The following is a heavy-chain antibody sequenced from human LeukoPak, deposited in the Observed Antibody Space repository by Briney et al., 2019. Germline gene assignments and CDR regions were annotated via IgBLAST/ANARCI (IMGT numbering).Heavy chain of an antibody. CDR3: AKGQYLLPPPNIDY. D-gene: IGHD2-15*01. CDR1: GFTFNSYA. CDR2: ISGSGGST. J-gene: IGHJ4*02. V-gene: IGHV3-23*01. Sequence: PGGCLRLSCAASGFTFNSYAMSWVRQAPGKGLEWVSAISGSGGSTYYADSVKGRFTISRDNSKNTLYLQMNSLRAEDTAVYYCAKGQYLLPPPNIDYWGQGTLVTVSS.